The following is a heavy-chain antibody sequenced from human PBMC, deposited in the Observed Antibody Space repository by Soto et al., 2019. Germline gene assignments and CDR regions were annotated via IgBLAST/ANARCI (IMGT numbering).Heavy chain of an antibody. CDR1: GFTFSSYG. J-gene: IGHJ6*02. CDR2: ISYDGSNK. D-gene: IGHD2-15*01. Sequence: GGSLRLSCAASGFTFSSYGMHWVRQAPGKGLEWVAVISYDGSNKYYADSVKGRFTISRDNSKNTLYLQMNSLRAEDTAVYYCAKAACSGGSCPHYYYYGMDVWGQGTTVTVSS. CDR3: AKAACSGGSCPHYYYYGMDV. V-gene: IGHV3-30*18.